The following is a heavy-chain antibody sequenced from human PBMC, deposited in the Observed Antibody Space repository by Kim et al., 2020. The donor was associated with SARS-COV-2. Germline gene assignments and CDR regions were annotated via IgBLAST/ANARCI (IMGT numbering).Heavy chain of an antibody. Sequence: GESLKISCKGSGYTFTNYWIGWVRQMPGKGLEWMGIIYPGDSDTRYGPSFQGQVTISADKSINTAYLQWSSLKASDTAIYYCASTLTHQDFGFDYWGQGTLVTVSS. V-gene: IGHV5-51*01. D-gene: IGHD3-10*01. CDR1: GYTFTNYW. CDR3: ASTLTHQDFGFDY. J-gene: IGHJ4*02. CDR2: IYPGDSDT.